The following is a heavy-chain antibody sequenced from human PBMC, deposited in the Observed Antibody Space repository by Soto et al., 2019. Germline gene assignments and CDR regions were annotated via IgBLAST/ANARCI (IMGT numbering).Heavy chain of an antibody. Sequence: QVQLVESGGGVVQPGRSLRLSCAASGFTFSSYAMHWVRQAPGKGLEWVAVISYDGSNKYYADSVKGRFTISRDNSKNTLDLQMNSLRAEDTAVYYCARAGCDGGSCYTLVGLRYGMDVWGQGTTVTVSS. CDR2: ISYDGSNK. J-gene: IGHJ6*02. CDR1: GFTFSSYA. V-gene: IGHV3-30-3*01. D-gene: IGHD2-15*01. CDR3: ARAGCDGGSCYTLVGLRYGMDV.